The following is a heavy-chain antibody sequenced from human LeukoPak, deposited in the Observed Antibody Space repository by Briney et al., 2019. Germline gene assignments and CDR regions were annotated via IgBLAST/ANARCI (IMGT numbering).Heavy chain of an antibody. D-gene: IGHD2/OR15-2a*01. CDR1: GFTFSDYS. V-gene: IGHV3-21*01. J-gene: IGHJ4*02. Sequence: NPGGSLRLSCAASGFTFSDYSMNWVRQAPGKGLEWVSSISSSGTYIYFADSLKGRFTISRDNAKNSLYLQMNSLRAEDTAVYYCARDFLEPFDYWGQGTLVTVSS. CDR3: ARDFLEPFDY. CDR2: ISSSGTYI.